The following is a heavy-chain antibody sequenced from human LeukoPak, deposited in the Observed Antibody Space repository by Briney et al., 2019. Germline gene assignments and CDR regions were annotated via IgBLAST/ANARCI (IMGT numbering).Heavy chain of an antibody. J-gene: IGHJ4*02. CDR2: INPNSGGT. V-gene: IGHV1-2*02. Sequence: ASVKVSCKASGYTFTGHYMHWVRQAPGQGFEGMGWINPNSGGTNYAQKFQGRVTMTTDTSTSTAYMELRSLRSDDTAVYYCARDAQVTGTTPLDYWGQGTLVTVSS. D-gene: IGHD1-20*01. CDR3: ARDAQVTGTTPLDY. CDR1: GYTFTGHY.